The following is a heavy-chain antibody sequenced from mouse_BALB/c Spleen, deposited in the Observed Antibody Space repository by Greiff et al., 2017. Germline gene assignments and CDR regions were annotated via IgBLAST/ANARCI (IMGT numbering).Heavy chain of an antibody. Sequence: VQLKESGPELVKPGASVKIPCKASGYTFTDYNMDWVKQSHGKSLEWIGDINPNNGGTIYNQKFKGKATLTVDKSSSTAYMELRSLTSEDTAVYYCARGIYYVDGENRGEGTLGTVSA. CDR1: GYTFTDYN. CDR2: INPNNGGT. D-gene: IGHD2-13*01. V-gene: IGHV1-18*01. CDR3: ARGIYYVDGEN. J-gene: IGHJ3*01.